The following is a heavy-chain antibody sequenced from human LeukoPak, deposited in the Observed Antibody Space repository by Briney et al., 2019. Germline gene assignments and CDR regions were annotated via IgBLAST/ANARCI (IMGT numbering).Heavy chain of an antibody. D-gene: IGHD6-19*01. CDR2: IYHSGST. Sequence: SETLSLTCTVSGYSISSGYYWGWIRQPPGKGLEWIGSIYHSGSTYYNPSLKSRVTISVDTSKNQFSLKLSSVTAAGTAVYYCARDSSGWYDYWGQGTLVTVS. J-gene: IGHJ4*02. V-gene: IGHV4-38-2*02. CDR3: ARDSSGWYDY. CDR1: GYSISSGYY.